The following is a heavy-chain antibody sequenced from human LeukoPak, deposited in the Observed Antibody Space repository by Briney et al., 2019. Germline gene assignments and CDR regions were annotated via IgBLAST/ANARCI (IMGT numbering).Heavy chain of an antibody. CDR3: AREGIAAAGIFDY. Sequence: GGSLRLSCAASGFTFSSYGMHWVRQAPGKGLEWVAVIWYDGSNKYYADSVKGRFTISRDNSKNTLYLQMNSLRGEDTAVYYCAREGIAAAGIFDYWGQGTLVTVSS. D-gene: IGHD6-13*01. CDR1: GFTFSSYG. CDR2: IWYDGSNK. J-gene: IGHJ4*02. V-gene: IGHV3-33*01.